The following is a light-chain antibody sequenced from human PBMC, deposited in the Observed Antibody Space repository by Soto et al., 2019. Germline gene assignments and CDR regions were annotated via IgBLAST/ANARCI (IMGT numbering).Light chain of an antibody. Sequence: AIQMTQSPSSLSASVGARVTISCRASQALRNDLGWPQQKPGKVPNLLIYGASSLESGVPSRFSGSGSGTEFTLSISSLQPEDFATHYCLGNNNYPRAFGQVTKVEI. CDR2: GAS. CDR3: LGNNNYPRA. J-gene: IGKJ1*01. CDR1: QALRND. V-gene: IGKV1-6*01.